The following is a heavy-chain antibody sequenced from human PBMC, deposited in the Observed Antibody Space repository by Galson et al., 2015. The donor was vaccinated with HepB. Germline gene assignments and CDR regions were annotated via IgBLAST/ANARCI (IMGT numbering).Heavy chain of an antibody. CDR2: IIPILGIA. CDR1: GGTFSSYA. J-gene: IGHJ3*02. Sequence: SVKVSCKASGGTFSSYAISWVRQAPGQGLEWMGGIIPILGIANYAQKFQGRVTITADKSTSTAYMELSSLRSEDTAVYYCARVRWTTVTMTDAFDIWGQGTMVTVSS. D-gene: IGHD4-17*01. V-gene: IGHV1-69*10. CDR3: ARVRWTTVTMTDAFDI.